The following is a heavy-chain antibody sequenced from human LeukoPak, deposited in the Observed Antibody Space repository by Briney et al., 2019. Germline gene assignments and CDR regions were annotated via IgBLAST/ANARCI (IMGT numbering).Heavy chain of an antibody. Sequence: GGSLRLSCAAAGFTFSDHYMDWVRQAPRKGLEWVGRTRNKANSYTTEYAASVKGRFTISRDDSKNSLYLQMNSLKTEDTAVYYCARVSPGDAFDIWGQGTMVTVSS. CDR1: GFTFSDHY. CDR3: ARVSPGDAFDI. V-gene: IGHV3-72*01. D-gene: IGHD1-1*01. CDR2: TRNKANSYTT. J-gene: IGHJ3*02.